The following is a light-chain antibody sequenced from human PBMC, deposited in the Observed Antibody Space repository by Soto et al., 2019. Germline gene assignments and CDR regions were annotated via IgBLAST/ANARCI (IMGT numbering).Light chain of an antibody. CDR3: QKYNSAPRT. CDR1: QSFSTY. Sequence: DFQMTQSPSSLSASVGDRVTITCRASQSFSTYLAWYQQKPGKVPKLLIYAASTLQSGVPSRFSGSGSGTDFTLTISSLQPEDVATYYCQKYNSAPRTFGQGTKVDIK. V-gene: IGKV1-27*01. CDR2: AAS. J-gene: IGKJ1*01.